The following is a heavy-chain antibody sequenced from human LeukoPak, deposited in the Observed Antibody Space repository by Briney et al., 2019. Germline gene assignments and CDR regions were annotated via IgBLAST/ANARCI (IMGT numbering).Heavy chain of an antibody. CDR1: GFTFDDYA. Sequence: GGSLRLSCAASGFTFDDYAMHWVRHAPGKGLEWVSGLTWNSGSIDYADSVKGRFTISRDNAKNSLYLQMNSLRAEDTALYYCAKDTRDILTGYYNTAFDYWGQGTLVTVSS. CDR2: LTWNSGSI. J-gene: IGHJ4*02. CDR3: AKDTRDILTGYYNTAFDY. V-gene: IGHV3-9*01. D-gene: IGHD3-9*01.